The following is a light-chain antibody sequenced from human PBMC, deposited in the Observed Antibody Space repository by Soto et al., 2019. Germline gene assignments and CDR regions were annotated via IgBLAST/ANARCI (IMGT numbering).Light chain of an antibody. CDR1: SSDVGGYNY. J-gene: IGLJ2*01. CDR2: DVS. V-gene: IGLV2-14*01. Sequence: QSVLTQPASVSGSPGQSITMSCTGTSSDVGGYNYVSWYQQHPGKAPKLMIYDVSNWPSGISNRFSGPKSGNTASLTISGLQAEDEADYYCSSYTSSSTLLFGGGTKLTVL. CDR3: SSYTSSSTLL.